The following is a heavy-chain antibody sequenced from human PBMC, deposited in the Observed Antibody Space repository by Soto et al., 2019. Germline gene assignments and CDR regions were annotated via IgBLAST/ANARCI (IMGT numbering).Heavy chain of an antibody. CDR3: ARVVSGKTLTRYPPFGMDV. CDR2: IYYSGST. Sequence: PSETLSLTCTVSGGSISSGGYYWSWIRQHPGKGLEWIGYIYYSGSTYYNPSLKSRVTISVDTSKNQFSLKLSSVTAADTAVYYCARVVSGKTLTRYPPFGMDVWXQGTTVTVSS. D-gene: IGHD3-9*01. CDR1: GGSISSGGYY. V-gene: IGHV4-31*02. J-gene: IGHJ6*02.